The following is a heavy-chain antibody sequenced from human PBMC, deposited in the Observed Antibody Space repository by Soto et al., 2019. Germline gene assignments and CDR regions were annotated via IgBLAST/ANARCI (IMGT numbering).Heavy chain of an antibody. Sequence: PSETLSLTCAVSGGSISGGGYSWSWIRQPPGKGLEWIGYIYHSGSTYYNPSLKSRVTISVDRSKNQFSLKLSSVTAADTAVYYCARDQYGSGSYYNWGQGTLVTVSS. V-gene: IGHV4-30-2*01. D-gene: IGHD3-10*01. CDR1: GGSISGGGYS. CDR2: IYHSGST. CDR3: ARDQYGSGSYYN. J-gene: IGHJ4*02.